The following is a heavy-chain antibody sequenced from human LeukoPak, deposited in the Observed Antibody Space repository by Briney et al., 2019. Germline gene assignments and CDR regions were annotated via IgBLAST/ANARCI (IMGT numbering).Heavy chain of an antibody. J-gene: IGHJ4*02. D-gene: IGHD3-10*01. CDR2: IYYSGST. CDR3: ARVTMVRGVIIRSFDY. CDR1: GGSISSSSYY. V-gene: IGHV4-39*01. Sequence: MSSETLSLTCTVSGGSISSSSYYWGWIRQPPGKGLEWIGSIYYSGSTYYNPSLKSRVTISVDTSKNQFSLKLSSVTAADTAVYYCARVTMVRGVIIRSFDYWGQGTLVTVSS.